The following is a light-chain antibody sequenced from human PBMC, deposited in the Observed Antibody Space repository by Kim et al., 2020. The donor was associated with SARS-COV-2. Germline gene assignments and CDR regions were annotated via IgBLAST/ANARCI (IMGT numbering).Light chain of an antibody. V-gene: IGLV2-14*03. Sequence: QSIAISCTGTSSDVGCYNYVAWYQQHPGKAPKVMIYDVTNRPSWVSNRFSGSKSGNTASLTISGLQAEDEADYYCSSYTSSSTLVFGTGTKVTVL. CDR2: DVT. CDR1: SSDVGCYNY. CDR3: SSYTSSSTLV. J-gene: IGLJ1*01.